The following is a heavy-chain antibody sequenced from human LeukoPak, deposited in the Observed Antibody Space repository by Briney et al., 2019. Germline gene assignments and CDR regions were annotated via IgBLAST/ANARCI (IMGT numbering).Heavy chain of an antibody. CDR1: GFTFSSYA. V-gene: IGHV3-23*01. CDR2: ISGSGGST. Sequence: GGSLRLSCAASGFTFSSYAMSWVRQAPGKGLEWVSAISGSGGSTYYADSVKGRFTISRDNSKNTLYLQMKSLRAEDTAVYYCAKLKYSSGYFDYWGQGTLVTVSS. D-gene: IGHD3-22*01. CDR3: AKLKYSSGYFDY. J-gene: IGHJ4*02.